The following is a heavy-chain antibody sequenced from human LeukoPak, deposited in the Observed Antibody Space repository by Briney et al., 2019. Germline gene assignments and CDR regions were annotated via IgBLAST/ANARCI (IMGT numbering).Heavy chain of an antibody. CDR1: GFTFSSYW. D-gene: IGHD4-17*01. J-gene: IGHJ4*02. V-gene: IGHV3-7*03. CDR3: ARGRTTVTPSIVDY. Sequence: GGSLRLSCAASGFTFSSYWMSWVRQAPGKGLECLANIKQDGSEKYYVDSVRGRFTISRDNAENSLYLQMNSPRAEDTAVYYCARGRTTVTPSIVDYWGQGTLVTVSS. CDR2: IKQDGSEK.